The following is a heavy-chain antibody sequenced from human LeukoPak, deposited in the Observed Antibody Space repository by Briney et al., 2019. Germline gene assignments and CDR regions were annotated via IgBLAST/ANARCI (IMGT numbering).Heavy chain of an antibody. Sequence: GASVTVSCKSSGYTFTVYYMHWVRQAPGQGLEWMGWINPNSGGTNYAQKFQGRVTMNRDTAISTAYMEVSRLRSDDTAVYYCVRRSDDAFDIWGQGTMVTLSS. CDR2: INPNSGGT. J-gene: IGHJ3*02. CDR1: GYTFTVYY. V-gene: IGHV1-2*02. CDR3: VRRSDDAFDI.